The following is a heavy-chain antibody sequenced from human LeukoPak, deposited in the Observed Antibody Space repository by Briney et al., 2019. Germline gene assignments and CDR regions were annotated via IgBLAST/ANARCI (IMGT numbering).Heavy chain of an antibody. CDR2: INSDGSST. D-gene: IGHD2/OR15-2a*01. Sequence: PGGSLRLSCAASGFTFSSYWMHWVRQAPGKGLVWVSRINSDGSSTSYADSVKGRFTISRDNAKNTLYLQMNSLRAEDTAVYYRARDMGNCNHYFFDYWGQGTLVTVSS. V-gene: IGHV3-74*01. CDR1: GFTFSSYW. CDR3: ARDMGNCNHYFFDY. J-gene: IGHJ4*02.